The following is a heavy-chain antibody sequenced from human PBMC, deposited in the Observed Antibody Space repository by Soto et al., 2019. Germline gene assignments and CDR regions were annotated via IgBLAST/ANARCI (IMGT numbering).Heavy chain of an antibody. CDR3: AKPGPVTARIRFDY. D-gene: IGHD2-21*02. Sequence: EVQLLESGGGSAQPGGSLRLSCAGSGFTFYAYAMSWVRQAPGKGLEWVSGISARGDTKYIESVNGRFTISRDNSRNTLYLQMNSLRPDDTVVYYCAKPGPVTARIRFDYWGQGALVTVSS. CDR1: GFTFYAYA. J-gene: IGHJ4*02. V-gene: IGHV3-23*01. CDR2: ISARGDT.